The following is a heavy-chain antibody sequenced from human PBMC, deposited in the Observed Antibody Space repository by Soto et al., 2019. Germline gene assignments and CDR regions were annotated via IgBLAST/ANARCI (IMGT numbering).Heavy chain of an antibody. CDR3: AQDRDYGDSFPFDF. CDR1: GFSFSDYG. D-gene: IGHD4-17*01. Sequence: EVQLLESGGGLVQPGGSLRLSCAASGFSFSDYGMSWVRQAPGKGLEWVSAIIGPGDKAYYADSVKGRFTISRDNSNNTVNLQLNNLRAEDRARYNCAQDRDYGDSFPFDFWGQGTLVTVSS. J-gene: IGHJ4*02. CDR2: IIGPGDKA. V-gene: IGHV3-23*01.